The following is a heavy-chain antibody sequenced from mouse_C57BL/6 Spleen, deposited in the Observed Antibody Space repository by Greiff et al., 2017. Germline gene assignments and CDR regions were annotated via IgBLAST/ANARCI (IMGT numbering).Heavy chain of an antibody. V-gene: IGHV1-81*01. CDR2: IYPRSGNT. CDR3: ARSPTITTVVAVDY. J-gene: IGHJ2*01. Sequence: VKLMESGAELARPGASVKLSCKASGYTFTSYGISWVKQRTGQGLEWIGEIYPRSGNTYYNEKFKGKATLTADKSSSTAYMELRSLTSEDSAVYFCARSPTITTVVAVDYWGQGTTLTVSS. CDR1: GYTFTSYG. D-gene: IGHD1-1*01.